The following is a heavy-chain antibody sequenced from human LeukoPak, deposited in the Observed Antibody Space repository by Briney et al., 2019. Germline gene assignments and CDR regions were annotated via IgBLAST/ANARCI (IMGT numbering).Heavy chain of an antibody. V-gene: IGHV3-48*03. CDR2: IGRRGIST. CDR3: ARRPPYYGMDV. J-gene: IGHJ6*04. CDR1: GFTFRTYE. Sequence: GRSLRLSCAASGFTFRTYEMSWVRQAPGKGLEWVSNIGRRGISTWYADSVKGRFTISRDNAKNSLCLQMNSLTVEDTAVYYCARRPPYYGMDVWGKGTTVTVSS.